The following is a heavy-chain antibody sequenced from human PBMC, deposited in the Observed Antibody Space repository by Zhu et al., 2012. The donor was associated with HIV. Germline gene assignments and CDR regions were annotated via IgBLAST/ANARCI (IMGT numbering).Heavy chain of an antibody. V-gene: IGHV4-59*11. Sequence: QVQLQESGPGLVRPTGTLSLTCSVSGGSISSHYWNWIRQSPGKGLEWLGYIYYNGDTNYNPSLKSRVAISVDASRNQFSLKLRSVTAADTAVYYCARDRGLELRFFDWLYADWYFDSLGPGSLVTVSS. CDR1: GGSISSHY. J-gene: IGHJ2*01. CDR3: ARDRGLELRFFDWLYADWYFDS. D-gene: IGHD3-9*01. CDR2: IYYNGDT.